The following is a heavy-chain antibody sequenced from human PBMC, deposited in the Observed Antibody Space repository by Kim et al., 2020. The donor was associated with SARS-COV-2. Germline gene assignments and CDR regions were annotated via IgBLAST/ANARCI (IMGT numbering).Heavy chain of an antibody. Sequence: EGMNKNSVESVKGRLTISREKSRNTLYLQMNSLRAEDTAVYYCAAAKDYWGPGTLVTVSS. V-gene: IGHV3-30*01. CDR3: AAAKDY. CDR2: EGMNK. J-gene: IGHJ4*02.